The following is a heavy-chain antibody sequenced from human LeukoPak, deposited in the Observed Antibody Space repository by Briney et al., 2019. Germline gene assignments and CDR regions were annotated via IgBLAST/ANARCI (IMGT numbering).Heavy chain of an antibody. J-gene: IGHJ4*02. CDR3: VRDIVVVPAAMGGY. D-gene: IGHD2-2*01. CDR2: ISAYNVNT. CDR1: GYTFTTYG. V-gene: IGHV1-18*01. Sequence: ASVKVSCKASGYTFTTYGISWVRQAPGQGLEWMGWISAYNVNTNYAQNLQGRVTMTTDTSTSTAYMELRSLRSDDTAVYYCVRDIVVVPAAMGGYWGQGTLLTASS.